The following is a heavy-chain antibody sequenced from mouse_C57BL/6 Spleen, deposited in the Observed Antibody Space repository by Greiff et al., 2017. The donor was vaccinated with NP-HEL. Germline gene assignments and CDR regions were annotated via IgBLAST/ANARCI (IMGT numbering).Heavy chain of an antibody. J-gene: IGHJ2*01. Sequence: EVKVVESGGDLVKPGGSLKLSCAASGFTFSSYGMSWVRQTPDKRLEWVATISSGGSYTYYPDSVKGRFTISRDNAKNTLYLQMSSLKSEDTAMYYCARRDDRYYFDYWGQGTTLTVSS. V-gene: IGHV5-6*02. CDR3: ARRDDRYYFDY. CDR2: ISSGGSYT. CDR1: GFTFSSYG.